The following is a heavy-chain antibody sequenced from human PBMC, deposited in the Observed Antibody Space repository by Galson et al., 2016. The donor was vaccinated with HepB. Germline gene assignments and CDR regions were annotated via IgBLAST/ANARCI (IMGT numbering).Heavy chain of an antibody. CDR2: IDPSDSEI. CDR3: AREGWGESFDI. CDR1: GYRFTSYW. D-gene: IGHD1-26*01. Sequence: QSGAEVKKPGESLRISCKGSGYRFTSYWISWVRQMPGKGLEWMARIDPSDSEINYSPSFQGLVTISTYKSITTAYLHWSSLQASDTAVYYCAREGWGESFDIWGQGTMVTVSS. V-gene: IGHV5-10-1*01. J-gene: IGHJ3*02.